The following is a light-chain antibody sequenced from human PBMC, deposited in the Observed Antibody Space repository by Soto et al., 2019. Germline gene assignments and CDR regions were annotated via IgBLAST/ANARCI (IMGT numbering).Light chain of an antibody. Sequence: QSVLTQPASVSGSPGQSITISCTGASSDVGSYLVSWYQQHPGKAPKLIIYEDSKRPSGVSDRFSGSKSGNTASLTISGLQAEDEADYYCCSYERYSISYVFGTGTKLTVL. CDR3: CSYERYSISYV. CDR1: SSDVGSYL. V-gene: IGLV2-23*01. J-gene: IGLJ1*01. CDR2: EDS.